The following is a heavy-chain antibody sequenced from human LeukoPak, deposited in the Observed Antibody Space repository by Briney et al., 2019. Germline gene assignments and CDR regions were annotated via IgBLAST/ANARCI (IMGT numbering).Heavy chain of an antibody. J-gene: IGHJ5*02. CDR1: GYTFTGYY. D-gene: IGHD3-10*01. Sequence: ASVKVSCKASGYTFTGYYMHWVRQAPGQGLEWMGRINPNSGGTNYAQKFQGKVTMTRDTSISTAYMELSRLRSDDTAVYYCARDGIGSGSYFFWFDPWGQGTLVTVSS. CDR3: ARDGIGSGSYFFWFDP. CDR2: INPNSGGT. V-gene: IGHV1-2*06.